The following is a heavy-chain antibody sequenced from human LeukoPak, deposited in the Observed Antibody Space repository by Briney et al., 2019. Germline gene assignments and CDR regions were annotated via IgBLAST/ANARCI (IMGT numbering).Heavy chain of an antibody. CDR1: GGSFSGYY. CDR2: INHSGST. V-gene: IGHV4-34*01. D-gene: IGHD5-18*01. Sequence: SETLSLTCAVYGGSFSGYYWSWIRQPPGKGLEWIGEINHSGSTNCNPSLKSRVTRSVDTSKNQFSLKLSSVTAADTAVYYCARGRGLSGYSYGRPFDYWGQGTLVTVSS. CDR3: ARGRGLSGYSYGRPFDY. J-gene: IGHJ4*02.